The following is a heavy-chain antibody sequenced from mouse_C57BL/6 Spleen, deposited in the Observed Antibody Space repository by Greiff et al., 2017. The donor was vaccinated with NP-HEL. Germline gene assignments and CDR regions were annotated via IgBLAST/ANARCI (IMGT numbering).Heavy chain of an antibody. Sequence: VQLKESGPELVKPGASVKIPCKASGYTFTDYNMDWVKQSHGKSLEWIGDINPNNGGTIYNQKFKGKATLTVDKSSSTAYMELRSLTSEDTAVYYCARGIYYDYGGGFAYWGQGTLVTVSA. V-gene: IGHV1-18*01. CDR2: INPNNGGT. CDR1: GYTFTDYN. J-gene: IGHJ3*01. CDR3: ARGIYYDYGGGFAY. D-gene: IGHD2-4*01.